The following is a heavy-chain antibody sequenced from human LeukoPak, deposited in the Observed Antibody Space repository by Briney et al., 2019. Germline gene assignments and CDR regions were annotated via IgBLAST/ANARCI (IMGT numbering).Heavy chain of an antibody. V-gene: IGHV3-48*03. CDR1: GFSVSSYG. CDR3: ARDRSGWYYFDH. CDR2: ISTSGTSM. J-gene: IGHJ4*02. D-gene: IGHD6-19*01. Sequence: GGSLRLSCAASGFSVSSYGFNWGRQAPGRGLEWVSYISTSGTSMYYADSVRGRFTVSRDNAKNSLYLQMNNLRAEDTAVYYCARDRSGWYYFDHWGQGTLVTVSS.